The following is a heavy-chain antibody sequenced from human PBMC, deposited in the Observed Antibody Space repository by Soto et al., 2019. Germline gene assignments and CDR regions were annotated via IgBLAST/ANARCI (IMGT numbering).Heavy chain of an antibody. CDR2: INHSGSS. V-gene: IGHV4-34*01. CDR1: GGSLTGYY. D-gene: IGHD6-13*01. CDR3: ARGTGSSPQD. J-gene: IGHJ1*01. Sequence: SETLSLTCAVYGGSLTGYYWTWIRQPPGKGLEWIGEINHSGSSNYNPSLESRATITGDTSKNQFSLKLSSVTAADTAVYYCARGTGSSPQDWGQGTLVTVSS.